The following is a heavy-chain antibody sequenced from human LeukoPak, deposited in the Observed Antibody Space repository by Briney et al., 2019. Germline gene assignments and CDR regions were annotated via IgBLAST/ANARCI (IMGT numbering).Heavy chain of an antibody. CDR1: GYTFTDYY. CDR2: INPNSGGS. J-gene: IGHJ4*02. Sequence: ASVKVSCKASGYTFTDYYIHWVRQAPGQGLEWMGWINPNSGGSHYVQKFQGRVAMTRDTSITTAFMELSSLTSDDTAVYYCARDVRYYDSIFDYWGQGTLVTVSS. CDR3: ARDVRYYDSIFDY. V-gene: IGHV1-2*02. D-gene: IGHD3-22*01.